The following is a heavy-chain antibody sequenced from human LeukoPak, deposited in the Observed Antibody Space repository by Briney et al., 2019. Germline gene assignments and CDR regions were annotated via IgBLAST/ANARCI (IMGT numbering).Heavy chain of an antibody. V-gene: IGHV4-4*07. CDR2: IYTSGST. J-gene: IGHJ5*02. CDR3: ARGSLSSAGNWFDP. CDR1: GGSISSYY. Sequence: PSETLSLTCTVSGGSISSYYWSWIRQPAGKGLEWIGRIYTSGSTNYNPSLKSRVTMSVDTSKNQFSLKLSSVTAADTAVYYCARGSLSSAGNWFDPWGQGTLVNVSS. D-gene: IGHD2-15*01.